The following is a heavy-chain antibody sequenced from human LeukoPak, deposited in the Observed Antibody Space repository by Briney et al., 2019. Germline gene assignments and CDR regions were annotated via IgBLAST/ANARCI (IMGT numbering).Heavy chain of an antibody. V-gene: IGHV4-61*01. CDR3: ARADSSGWYANYFDY. CDR2: IYYSGST. Sequence: SETLSLACTVSGGSVSSGSYYWSWIRQPPGKGLEWIGYIYYSGSTNYNPSLKSRVTISVDTSKNQFSLKLSSVTAADTAVYYCARADSSGWYANYFDYWGQGTLVTVSS. CDR1: GGSVSSGSYY. J-gene: IGHJ4*02. D-gene: IGHD6-19*01.